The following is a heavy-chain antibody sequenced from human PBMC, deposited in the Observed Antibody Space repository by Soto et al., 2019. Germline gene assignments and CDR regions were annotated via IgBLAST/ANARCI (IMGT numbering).Heavy chain of an antibody. Sequence: EVQLVESGGGLVQPGGSLRLSCAASGFTFSLYSMSWVRQAPGKGLEWVSYISRSSTGIHYADSVKGRFTISRDDATNSMHLQMNSLRDGETAEYYCASAVTWGLDVWGQGTTVSISS. CDR3: ASAVTWGLDV. CDR2: ISRSSTGI. D-gene: IGHD3-10*01. J-gene: IGHJ6*02. CDR1: GFTFSLYS. V-gene: IGHV3-48*02.